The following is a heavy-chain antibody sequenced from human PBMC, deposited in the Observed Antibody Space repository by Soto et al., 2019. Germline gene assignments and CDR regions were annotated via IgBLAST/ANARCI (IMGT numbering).Heavy chain of an antibody. CDR1: GYTFSNYG. CDR3: ARDLDSGSFYPFDY. Sequence: QVPLVQSGAEVKKPGASVKVSCKASGYTFSNYGINWVRQAPGQGLEWMGWISGYNGNKNYAHQLQGRDTMTTDTSTTTVYMELRSLRSDDSAIYFCARDLDSGSFYPFDYWGQGTLVTVSS. CDR2: ISGYNGNK. V-gene: IGHV1-18*01. J-gene: IGHJ4*02. D-gene: IGHD1-26*01.